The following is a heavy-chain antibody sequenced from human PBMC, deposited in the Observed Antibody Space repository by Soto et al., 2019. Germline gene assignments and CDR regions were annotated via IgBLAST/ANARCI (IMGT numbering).Heavy chain of an antibody. Sequence: TLSLTCTVSGGSISSGDYYWSWIRQPPGKGLEWIGYIYYSGSTYYNPSLKSRVTISVDTSKNQFSLKLSSVTAADTAVYYCAREDCSGGSCYLGYWGQGTLVTVSS. CDR3: AREDCSGGSCYLGY. CDR2: IYYSGST. D-gene: IGHD2-15*01. J-gene: IGHJ4*02. CDR1: GGSISSGDYY. V-gene: IGHV4-30-4*01.